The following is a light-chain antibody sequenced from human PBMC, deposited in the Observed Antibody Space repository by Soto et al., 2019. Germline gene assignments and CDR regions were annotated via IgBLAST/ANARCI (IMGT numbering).Light chain of an antibody. CDR1: QSSITW. Sequence: DIQMIQSPSAPSESVGDRVTITGRASQSSITWLAWYQQKPGKAPNLLIYDASTLQSGVPSRFSGSGSGTEFTLTISSLQPDDFATYYCQQYNAYLWTFGQGTKVDIK. CDR3: QQYNAYLWT. CDR2: DAS. J-gene: IGKJ1*01. V-gene: IGKV1-5*01.